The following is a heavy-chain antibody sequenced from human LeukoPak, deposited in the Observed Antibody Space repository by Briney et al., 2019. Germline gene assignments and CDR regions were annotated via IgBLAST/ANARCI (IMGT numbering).Heavy chain of an antibody. D-gene: IGHD6-19*01. J-gene: IGHJ4*02. CDR1: GFTFSSYA. CDR3: AKDSYPGIAVAGVMYYFDY. Sequence: GGSLRLSCAGSGFTFSSYAMSWVRQAPGKGLEWVSAISGSGGSTYYADSVKGRFTISRDNSKNTLYLQMNSLRAEDTAVYYCAKDSYPGIAVAGVMYYFDYWGQGTLVTVSS. CDR2: ISGSGGST. V-gene: IGHV3-23*01.